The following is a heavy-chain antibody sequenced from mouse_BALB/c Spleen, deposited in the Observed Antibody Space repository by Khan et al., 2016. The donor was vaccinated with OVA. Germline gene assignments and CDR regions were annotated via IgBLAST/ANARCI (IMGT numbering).Heavy chain of an antibody. CDR1: GYTFTDYV. Sequence: QVQLQQPGSELVKPGASVKMSCKASGYTFTDYVISWVKQRTGQGLEWIGEISPGCGSTYYNKKFKGRATLTADKSSNTAYTELRSLTSVDSADYFGEKCPYCNELYYFDYWGQGTTLTVSS. V-gene: IGHV1-81*01. CDR2: ISPGCGST. J-gene: IGHJ2*01. D-gene: IGHD2-10*01. CDR3: EKCPYCNELYYFDY.